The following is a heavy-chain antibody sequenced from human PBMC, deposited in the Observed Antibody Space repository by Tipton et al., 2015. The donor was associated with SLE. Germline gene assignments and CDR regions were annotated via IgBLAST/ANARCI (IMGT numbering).Heavy chain of an antibody. CDR2: IYYSGST. D-gene: IGHD3-22*01. CDR3: ARHIDSGNYYSALDY. V-gene: IGHV4-59*08. Sequence: TLSLTCTVSSASISSYFWSWIRQSLGKGLESIGYIYYSGSTNYNPSLRSRVTISVDTSKNQFSLKLSSVTAADTAVYYCARHIDSGNYYSALDYWGQGTLVIVSS. CDR1: SASISSYF. J-gene: IGHJ4*02.